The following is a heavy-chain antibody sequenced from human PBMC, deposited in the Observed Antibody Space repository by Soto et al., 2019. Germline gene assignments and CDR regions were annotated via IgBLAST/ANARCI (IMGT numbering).Heavy chain of an antibody. CDR3: ARSEVVLTMPGPHAVDY. Sequence: KSSETLSLTCTVSGGSISSGDYYWSWIRQPPGKGLEWIGYIYYSGSTYYNPSLKSRVTISVDTSKNQFSLKLSSVTAADTAVYYCARSEVVLTMPGPHAVDYWGQGTLVTVSS. J-gene: IGHJ4*02. V-gene: IGHV4-30-4*01. D-gene: IGHD2-2*01. CDR2: IYYSGST. CDR1: GGSISSGDYY.